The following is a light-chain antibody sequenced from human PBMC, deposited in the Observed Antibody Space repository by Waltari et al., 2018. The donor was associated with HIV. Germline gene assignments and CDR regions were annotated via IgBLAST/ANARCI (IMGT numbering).Light chain of an antibody. CDR2: AAS. V-gene: IGKV1-39*01. CDR1: QSITTY. J-gene: IGKJ1*01. CDR3: QQSHTTPWT. Sequence: DIQMTQSLPSLPASVGACVVATCRTTQSITTYVNCYHQKPRKAPELLFYAASTWQSGVPSRCSSSGAGTEITLTINNLHPEDFATYCCQQSHTTPWTFGQGTTVEIK.